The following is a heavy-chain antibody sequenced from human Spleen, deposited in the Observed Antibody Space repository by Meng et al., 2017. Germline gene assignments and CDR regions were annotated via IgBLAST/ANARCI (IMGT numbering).Heavy chain of an antibody. V-gene: IGHV3-21*01. J-gene: IGHJ3*01. CDR1: GFPFSTYS. CDR2: ISWSGLYK. Sequence: GESLKISCAASGFPFSTYSMNWVRQPPGKGLEWVSSISWSGLYKYYAGSVKGRFTVSRDNAKNSLYLQMNSLRAEDTAVYYCARDSGLLYGSGSYFVFWGQGTMVTVSS. D-gene: IGHD3-10*01. CDR3: ARDSGLLYGSGSYFVF.